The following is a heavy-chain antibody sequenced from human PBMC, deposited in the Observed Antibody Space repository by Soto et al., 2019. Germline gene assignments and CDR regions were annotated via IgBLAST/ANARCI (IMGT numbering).Heavy chain of an antibody. J-gene: IGHJ4*02. Sequence: EVQLVQSGAEVKKPGESLQISCKGSGYSFTSYWIGWVRQMPGKGLEWMGIIYPGDSDTRYSPSFQGQVTISADKSISTAYLQWSSLKASDTAMYYCARLYSGYVNRPVYFDYWGQGTLVTVSS. CDR3: ARLYSGYVNRPVYFDY. CDR1: GYSFTSYW. V-gene: IGHV5-51*01. CDR2: IYPGDSDT. D-gene: IGHD5-12*01.